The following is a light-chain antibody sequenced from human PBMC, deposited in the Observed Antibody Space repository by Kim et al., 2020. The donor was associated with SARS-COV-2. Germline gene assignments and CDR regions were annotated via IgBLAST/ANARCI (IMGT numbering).Light chain of an antibody. Sequence: EIVLTQSPGTLSLSPGERATLFCRASQSVSNNYLAWYQQKPGQAPKLLIYGASNRATGIPDRFSGSGSRADFTLTISRLEPEDFAVYYCQQYGRSPPMYTFGQGTKLEI. CDR2: GAS. CDR1: QSVSNNY. V-gene: IGKV3-20*01. CDR3: QQYGRSPPMYT. J-gene: IGKJ2*01.